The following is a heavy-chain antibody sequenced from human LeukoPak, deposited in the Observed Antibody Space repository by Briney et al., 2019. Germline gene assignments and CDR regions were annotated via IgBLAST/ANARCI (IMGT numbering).Heavy chain of an antibody. V-gene: IGHV3-11*04. D-gene: IGHD3-10*01. CDR2: ISSSGNTI. Sequence: GGSLRLSCAASGFTFSDYYMSWIRQAPGKGLEWVSYISSSGNTIYYADSVKGRFTISRDNAKNSLYLQMNSLRAEDTAVYYCARSPTMVRGVIYYWGQGTLVTVSS. CDR3: ARSPTMVRGVIYY. J-gene: IGHJ4*02. CDR1: GFTFSDYY.